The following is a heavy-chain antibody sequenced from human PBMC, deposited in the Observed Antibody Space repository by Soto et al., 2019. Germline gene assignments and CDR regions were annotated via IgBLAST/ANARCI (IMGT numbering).Heavy chain of an antibody. Sequence: SETLSLTCTVSGGSISSSSYYWGWIRQPPGKGLEWIGSIYYSGSTYYNPSLKSRVTISVDTSKNQFSLKLSSVTAADTAVYYCARRAEAAAGKVSFDYWGQGTLVTVSS. CDR3: ARRAEAAAGKVSFDY. CDR1: GGSISSSSYY. CDR2: IYYSGST. J-gene: IGHJ4*02. D-gene: IGHD6-13*01. V-gene: IGHV4-39*01.